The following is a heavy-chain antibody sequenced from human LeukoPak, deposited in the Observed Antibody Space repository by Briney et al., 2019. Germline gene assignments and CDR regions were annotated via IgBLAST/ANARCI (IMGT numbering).Heavy chain of an antibody. Sequence: ASVKVSCKASGYTFTSYYMHWVPQAPGQGLEWMVWINPNSGGTNYAQKLQGRVTMTRDTSISTAYMELSRLRSDDTAVYYCARYSGTVSSMVGATDYWGQGTLATVSS. J-gene: IGHJ4*02. CDR1: GYTFTSYY. CDR3: ARYSGTVSSMVGATDY. CDR2: INPNSGGT. V-gene: IGHV1-2*02. D-gene: IGHD1-26*01.